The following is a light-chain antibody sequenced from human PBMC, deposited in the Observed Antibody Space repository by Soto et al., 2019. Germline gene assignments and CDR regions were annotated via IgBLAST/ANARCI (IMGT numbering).Light chain of an antibody. V-gene: IGKV1-5*01. J-gene: IGKJ1*01. CDR2: DAS. CDR3: QEYNSYTWT. CDR1: QTIDKK. Sequence: DIKLNQSPSTQSASVGDRVTITCRASQTIDKKLAWYQQKPGKAPKLLIFDASTLETGVPLRFSGSGSGTEFTLTISSLQPDDFASFYCQEYNSYTWTFGQGTKVDIK.